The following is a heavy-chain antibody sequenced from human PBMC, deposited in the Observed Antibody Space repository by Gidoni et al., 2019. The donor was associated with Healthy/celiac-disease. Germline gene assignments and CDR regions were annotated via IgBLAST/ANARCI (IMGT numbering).Heavy chain of an antibody. CDR3: ARDGGRDGYTRWRF. V-gene: IGHV1-2*02. CDR1: GYTFTGYY. Sequence: QVQLVQSGAEVKKHGASVKGSCKASGYTFTGYYMHWVRQAPGQGLEWMGWITPNSGGTNYAQKFQGRVTMTRDTSISTAYMELSRLRSDDTAVYYCARDGGRDGYTRWRFWGQGTLVTVSS. CDR2: ITPNSGGT. J-gene: IGHJ4*02. D-gene: IGHD5-12*01.